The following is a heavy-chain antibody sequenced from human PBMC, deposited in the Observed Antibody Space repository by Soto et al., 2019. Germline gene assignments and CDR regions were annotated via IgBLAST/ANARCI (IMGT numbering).Heavy chain of an antibody. Sequence: GGSLRLSCSASGFTFSSYAMHWVRQAPGKGLEYVSAISSNGGSTYYADSVKGRFTISRDNSKNTLYLQMSSLRAEDTAVYYCVNRLFGYDYVWGSYRYSHYYGMDVWGQGTTVTVSS. CDR2: ISSNGGST. D-gene: IGHD3-16*02. CDR1: GFTFSSYA. V-gene: IGHV3-64D*08. J-gene: IGHJ6*02. CDR3: VNRLFGYDYVWGSYRYSHYYGMDV.